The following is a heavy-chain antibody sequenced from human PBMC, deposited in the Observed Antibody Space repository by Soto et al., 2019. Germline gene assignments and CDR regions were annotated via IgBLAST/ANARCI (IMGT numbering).Heavy chain of an antibody. CDR3: ASTTRNDYYDSSGYHNWFDP. CDR1: GGSFSDYY. Sequence: QVQLQQWGAGLLKPSETLSLTCAVYGGSFSDYYWSWIRQPPGKGLEWIGEINHSGSTNYNPSLKTRVPISLDTSKNQFSLKLSSVTAADTAVYYCASTTRNDYYDSSGYHNWFDPWGQGTLVTVSS. V-gene: IGHV4-34*01. J-gene: IGHJ5*02. D-gene: IGHD3-22*01. CDR2: INHSGST.